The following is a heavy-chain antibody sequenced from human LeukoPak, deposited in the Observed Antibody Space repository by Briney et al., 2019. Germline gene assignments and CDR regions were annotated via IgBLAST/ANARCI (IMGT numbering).Heavy chain of an antibody. CDR3: AKDWNWAIDY. CDR1: GFTVSSNS. V-gene: IGHV3-66*03. Sequence: GGSLRLSCTVSGFTVSSNSMSWVRQAPGKGLEWVSFIYSGSTHYSDSVKGRFTISRDNSKNTLFLQMNNLRVEDMAVLYCAKDWNWAIDYWGQGTLVTVSS. J-gene: IGHJ4*02. CDR2: IYSGST. D-gene: IGHD1-7*01.